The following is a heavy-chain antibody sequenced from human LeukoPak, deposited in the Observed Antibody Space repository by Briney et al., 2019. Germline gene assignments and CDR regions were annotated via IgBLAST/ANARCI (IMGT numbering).Heavy chain of an antibody. CDR1: DFTFSSYS. J-gene: IGHJ4*02. Sequence: GWSLRLSCAASDFTFSSYSMNWVRQHPGKGREGVSSIISSSSYIYYADSVKGRFTISIDNAKNPMYLQMNIVTAADTAVYYCARDYYGSGGSCYGYFDYWGQGTLVTVSS. D-gene: IGHD2-15*01. V-gene: IGHV3-21*01. CDR3: ARDYYGSGGSCYGYFDY. CDR2: IISSSSYI.